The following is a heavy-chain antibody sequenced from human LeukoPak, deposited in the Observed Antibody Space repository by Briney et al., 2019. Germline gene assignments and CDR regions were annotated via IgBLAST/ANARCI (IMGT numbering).Heavy chain of an antibody. J-gene: IGHJ4*02. CDR3: AKDRCTNGVCYLFDY. CDR1: GFTFSSYG. D-gene: IGHD2-8*01. Sequence: GRSLRLSCAASGFTFSSYGMHWVRQAPGKGLEWVAVIWYDGSNKYYADSVKGRFTISRDNSKNTLYLQMNSLRAEDTAVYYCAKDRCTNGVCYLFDYWGQGTLVTVSS. CDR2: IWYDGSNK. V-gene: IGHV3-33*06.